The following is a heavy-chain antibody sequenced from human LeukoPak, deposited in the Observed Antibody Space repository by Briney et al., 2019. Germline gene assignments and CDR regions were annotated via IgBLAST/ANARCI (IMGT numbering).Heavy chain of an antibody. J-gene: IGHJ4*02. Sequence: GGSLRLSCAASGFTFSSYDMHWARQVTGKGLEWVSAIGTGGDTYYPGSVRGRFTISRENAKSSLYLQMNSLRAGDTAVYYCARGGSGSGSYYDYWGQGVLVTVSS. CDR3: ARGGSGSGSYYDY. CDR2: IGTGGDT. CDR1: GFTFSSYD. V-gene: IGHV3-13*01. D-gene: IGHD1-26*01.